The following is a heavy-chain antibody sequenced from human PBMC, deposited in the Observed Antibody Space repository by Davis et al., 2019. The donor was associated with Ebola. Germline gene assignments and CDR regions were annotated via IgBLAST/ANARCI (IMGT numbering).Heavy chain of an antibody. CDR1: GLTFSSYG. CDR2: ISYDGSNK. Sequence: PGGSLRLSCAASGLTFSSYGMHWVRQGPGKGLEWVAVISYDGSNKYYADSVKGRFTISRDNSKNTLYLQMNSLRAEDTAVYYCAKDRGPYGGSETFDYWSQGTLVTVSS. J-gene: IGHJ4*02. CDR3: AKDRGPYGGSETFDY. D-gene: IGHD1-26*01. V-gene: IGHV3-30*18.